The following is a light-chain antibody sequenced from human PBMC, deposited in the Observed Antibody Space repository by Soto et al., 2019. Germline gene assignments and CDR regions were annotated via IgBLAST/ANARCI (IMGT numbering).Light chain of an antibody. J-gene: IGLJ2*01. V-gene: IGLV2-8*01. CDR2: EVN. Sequence: QSVLTQPPSASGSPGQSVTISCTGTSRDVGDYKFVSWYQQHPGKAPKLLMYEVNRRPSGVPDRFSGSKSGNTASLTVSGLQAEDEAEYYCSSYAGNNNVVFGGGTKLTVL. CDR3: SSYAGNNNVV. CDR1: SRDVGDYKF.